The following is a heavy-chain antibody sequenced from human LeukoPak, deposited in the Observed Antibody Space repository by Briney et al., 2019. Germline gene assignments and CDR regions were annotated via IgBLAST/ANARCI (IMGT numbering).Heavy chain of an antibody. J-gene: IGHJ4*02. CDR2: ISSTGSYI. D-gene: IGHD2-2*01. CDR1: GFTFSSYT. Sequence: PARSLRPPSAVSGFTFSSYTINCVRQTPGNWREWVSSISSTGSYIYYADSVNGRITISRDDSLYLQMNSLRAEDTAVYYCARGAHRGRYQSDHPFDYWGQGTLVTVSS. V-gene: IGHV3-21*01. CDR3: ARGAHRGRYQSDHPFDY.